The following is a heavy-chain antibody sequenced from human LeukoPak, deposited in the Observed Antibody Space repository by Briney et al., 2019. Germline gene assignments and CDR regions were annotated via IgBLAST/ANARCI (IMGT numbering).Heavy chain of an antibody. D-gene: IGHD2-15*01. Sequence: GRSLRLSCAPSGFIFSNYAMHWVRQSPGKGLEWVAVTSYDGSTKYYADSGKGRITISRDNSENTLYLQMHSLRADDTAVYYCARGVAWYFDYWGQGTLVTVSS. CDR3: ARGVAWYFDY. CDR2: TSYDGSTK. J-gene: IGHJ4*02. V-gene: IGHV3-30-3*01. CDR1: GFIFSNYA.